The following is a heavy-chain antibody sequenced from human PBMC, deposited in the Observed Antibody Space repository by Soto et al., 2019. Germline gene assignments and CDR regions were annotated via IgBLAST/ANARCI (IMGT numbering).Heavy chain of an antibody. CDR2: VNPSGGST. J-gene: IGHJ1*01. V-gene: IGHV1-46*01. CDR3: AREENCSDGICYSEYFQR. Sequence: ASVKVCCNASGYIFTAYSMHWVRQAPGQGLEWMGVVNPSGGSTNYAQKFQGRITMTRDTSTSTVYMDLSSLTSEDTAVYYCAREENCSDGICYSEYFQRWGHRPLVPVSP. D-gene: IGHD2-15*01. CDR1: GYIFTAYS.